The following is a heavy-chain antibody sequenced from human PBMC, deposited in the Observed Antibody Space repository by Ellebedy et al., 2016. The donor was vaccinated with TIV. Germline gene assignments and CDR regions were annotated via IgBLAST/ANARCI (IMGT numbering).Heavy chain of an antibody. CDR3: ARDDEGYCSGGSCYATPDY. D-gene: IGHD2-15*01. CDR1: GFTVSSNY. V-gene: IGHV3-53*01. CDR2: IYSGGST. J-gene: IGHJ4*02. Sequence: GESLKISXAASGFTVSSNYMSWVRQAPGKGLEWVSVIYSGGSTYYADSVKGRFTISRDNAKNSLYLQMNSLRAEDTAVYYCARDDEGYCSGGSCYATPDYWGQGTLVTVSS.